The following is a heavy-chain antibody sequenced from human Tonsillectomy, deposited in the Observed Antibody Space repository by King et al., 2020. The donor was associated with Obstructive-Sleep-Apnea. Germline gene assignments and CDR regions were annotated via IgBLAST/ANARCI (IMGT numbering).Heavy chain of an antibody. V-gene: IGHV3-48*01. CDR3: ASDLPGDRGLDH. J-gene: IGHJ4*02. Sequence: EVQLVESGGGLVQPGGSLRLSCVVSGFVFDSYDMSWVRQAPGKGLEWVAHITSSSNSIYYADSVKGRFTISRDNARNSVYLQMSSLRVEDTAVYYCASDLPGDRGLDHWGQGTLVTVFS. CDR1: GFVFDSYD. CDR2: ITSSSNSI. D-gene: IGHD3-10*01.